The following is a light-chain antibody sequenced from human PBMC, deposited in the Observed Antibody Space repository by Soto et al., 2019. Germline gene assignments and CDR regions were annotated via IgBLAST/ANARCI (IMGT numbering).Light chain of an antibody. J-gene: IGLJ2*01. CDR1: SGHSSYA. Sequence: QPVLTQSPSASASLGASVKVTCTLSSGHSSYAIAWHQQQPEKGPRYLMKVNSDGSHSKGDGIPDRFSGSSSGAERYLTISSLQSEDEADYYCQTWGTGIQVFGGGTKLTVL. CDR3: QTWGTGIQV. V-gene: IGLV4-69*01. CDR2: VNSDGSH.